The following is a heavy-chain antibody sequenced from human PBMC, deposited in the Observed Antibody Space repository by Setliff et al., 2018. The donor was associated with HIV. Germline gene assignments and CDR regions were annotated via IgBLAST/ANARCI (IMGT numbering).Heavy chain of an antibody. CDR2: TKNKANSYTT. CDR1: GFTFSDHF. Sequence: GGSLRLSCATSGFTFSDHFMDWVRQAPGKGLEWVGRTKNKANSYTTTYAASANGRFTISGDDSKKSLFLQMNSLKTEDTAVYYCATDSATIGGGEFDYWGQGTLVTVSS. D-gene: IGHD5-12*01. CDR3: ATDSATIGGGEFDY. V-gene: IGHV3-72*01. J-gene: IGHJ4*02.